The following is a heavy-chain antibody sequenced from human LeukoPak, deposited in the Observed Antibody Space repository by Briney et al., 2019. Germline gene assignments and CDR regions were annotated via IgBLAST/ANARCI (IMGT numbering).Heavy chain of an antibody. CDR2: ISSSGSTI. V-gene: IGHV3-11*04. CDR3: ARPPMTTVTNVLFYYYYYMDV. J-gene: IGHJ6*03. CDR1: GFTFSDYY. D-gene: IGHD4-11*01. Sequence: PGGSLRLSCAASGFTFSDYYMSWIRQAPGKGLEWVSYISSSGSTIYYADSVKGRFTISRDNAKNSLYLQMNSLRAEDTAVYYCARPPMTTVTNVLFYYYYYMDVWGKGTTVTVSS.